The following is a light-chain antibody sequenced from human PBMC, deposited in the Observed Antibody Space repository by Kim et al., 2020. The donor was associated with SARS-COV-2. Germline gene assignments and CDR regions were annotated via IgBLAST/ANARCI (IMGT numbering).Light chain of an antibody. V-gene: IGKV1-39*01. CDR1: QSISTY. CDR3: QQTYSHVIT. J-gene: IGKJ5*01. Sequence: ASVGDRVTINCRASQSISTYLNWYQQKPGKVPELLIYSASTLQSGVPARFSGSGSGTDFTLTISSLLPEDFATYYCQQTYSHVITFGQGTRLEIK. CDR2: SAS.